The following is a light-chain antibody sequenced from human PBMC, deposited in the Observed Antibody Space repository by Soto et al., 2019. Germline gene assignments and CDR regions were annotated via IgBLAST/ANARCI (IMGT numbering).Light chain of an antibody. CDR2: DAS. CDR1: QSVNSY. Sequence: EVLLTQSPATLSLSPGERATLSCRASQSVNSYLTWYQHKPGQAPRLPISDASNRATGIPARFSGSGSGTDFTLTISRLEPEDFVVYHCQQYGDLPPTFGQGTQVDIK. J-gene: IGKJ1*01. V-gene: IGKV3-11*01. CDR3: QQYGDLPPT.